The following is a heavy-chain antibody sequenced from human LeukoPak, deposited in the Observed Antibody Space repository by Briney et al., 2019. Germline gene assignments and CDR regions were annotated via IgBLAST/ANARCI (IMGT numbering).Heavy chain of an antibody. CDR1: RFNFNSFV. CDR3: VRGKKPGWDMSYFDY. CDR2: ISTSSGYI. Sequence: GGALRLSCAASRFNFNSFVMGWVRQPPGKGLEWVSSISTSSGYIFYADSLKGRVAISRDNAKNSLYLQMNSLRAEDTGVYYCVRGKKPGWDMSYFDYWGQGILVTVSS. J-gene: IGHJ4*02. V-gene: IGHV3-21*06. D-gene: IGHD1-14*01.